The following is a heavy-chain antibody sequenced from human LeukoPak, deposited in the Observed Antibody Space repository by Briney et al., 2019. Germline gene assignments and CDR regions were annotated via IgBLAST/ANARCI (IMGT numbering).Heavy chain of an antibody. V-gene: IGHV3-23*01. J-gene: IGHJ4*02. CDR2: ISGSGGST. D-gene: IGHD3-9*01. CDR1: KFMFSAYN. Sequence: GGSLRLSCAASKFMFSAYNMHWVRQAPGKGLEWVSAISGSGGSTYYADSVKGRFTISRDNSKNTLYLQMNSLRAEDTAVYYCAKDLDYDILTGLDYWGQGTLVTVSS. CDR3: AKDLDYDILTGLDY.